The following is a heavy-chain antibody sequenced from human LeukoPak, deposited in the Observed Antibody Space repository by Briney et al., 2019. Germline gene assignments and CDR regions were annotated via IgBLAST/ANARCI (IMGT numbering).Heavy chain of an antibody. CDR2: ISSSSSTI. D-gene: IGHD5-12*01. J-gene: IGHJ6*03. V-gene: IGHV3-48*01. CDR3: ARDLRGYSGYDYYCMDV. CDR1: GFTFSSYS. Sequence: PGGSLSLSCAASGFTFSSYSMNWVRQAPGKGLEWVSYISSSSSTIYYADSVKGRFTISRDNAKNSLYLQMNSLRAEDTAVYYCARDLRGYSGYDYYCMDVWGKGTTVTVSS.